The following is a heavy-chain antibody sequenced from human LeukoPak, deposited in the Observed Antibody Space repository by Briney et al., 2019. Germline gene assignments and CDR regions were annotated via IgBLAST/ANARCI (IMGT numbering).Heavy chain of an antibody. Sequence: KASQTLSLTCTVSGDSISSGSYSWSWIRQPAGKGLEWIGRIYTSGSTNYNPSLKSRVTISVDTSKNQFSLKLSSVTAADTAVYYCARGRDYSGYDYYYYYYMDVWGKGTTVTISS. CDR1: GDSISSGSYS. V-gene: IGHV4-61*02. CDR3: ARGRDYSGYDYYYYYYMDV. D-gene: IGHD5-12*01. CDR2: IYTSGST. J-gene: IGHJ6*03.